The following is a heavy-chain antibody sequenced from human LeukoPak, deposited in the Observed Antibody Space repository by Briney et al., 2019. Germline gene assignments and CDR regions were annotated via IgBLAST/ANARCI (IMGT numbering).Heavy chain of an antibody. CDR2: IIPILGIA. D-gene: IGHD3-10*01. Sequence: SVKVSCKASGGTFNSYTISWVRQAPGQGLEWMGRIIPILGIANYAQKFQGRVTITADKSTSTAYMELSSLRSEDTAVYYCATGGKTYGSGTIDYWGQGTLVTVSS. J-gene: IGHJ4*02. CDR1: GGTFNSYT. CDR3: ATGGKTYGSGTIDY. V-gene: IGHV1-69*02.